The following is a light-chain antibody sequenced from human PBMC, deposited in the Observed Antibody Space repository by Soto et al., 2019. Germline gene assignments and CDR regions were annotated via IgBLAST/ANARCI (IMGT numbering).Light chain of an antibody. CDR1: QSFSSSY. J-gene: IGKJ1*01. CDR2: ETS. V-gene: IGKV3-20*01. Sequence: EIVLTQSPGTLSLSPGERATLSCRASQSFSSSYLAWYQQKPGQAPRLLIYETSSRATGIPDRFRCRGSQTDFTLTISRLEPEDFAVYYCQQYGTSPRTFGQGTKVDIK. CDR3: QQYGTSPRT.